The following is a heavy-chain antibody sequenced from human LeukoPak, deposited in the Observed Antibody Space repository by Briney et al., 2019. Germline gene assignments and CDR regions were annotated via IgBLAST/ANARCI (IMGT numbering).Heavy chain of an antibody. J-gene: IGHJ4*02. CDR1: GYTFTDYF. CDR2: TSPKSGDR. CDR3: ARDNYGTLDY. Sequence: EASVKVSCKISGYTFTDYFIHWVRQAPGQGLEWMGWTSPKSGDRKCTQKFQGRVTMTRDTPISTAYMELDRLTFDDTAVYFCARDNYGTLDYWGQGSLVTVSS. D-gene: IGHD4-17*01. V-gene: IGHV1-2*02.